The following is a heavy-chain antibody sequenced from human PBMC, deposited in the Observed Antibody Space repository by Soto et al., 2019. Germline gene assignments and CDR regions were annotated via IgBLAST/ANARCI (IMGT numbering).Heavy chain of an antibody. J-gene: IGHJ4*02. D-gene: IGHD6-13*01. Sequence: EVQLLESGGGLVQPGGSLRLSCAASGFTFSSFPMSWVRQTPGKGLEWVSAISGSGGTTLYADSVKGRFTISRDNSKNTLYLQMNNLRAEDPAVYYCGKGAAALLGDWGQGTLVTVSS. V-gene: IGHV3-23*01. CDR1: GFTFSSFP. CDR3: GKGAAALLGD. CDR2: ISGSGGTT.